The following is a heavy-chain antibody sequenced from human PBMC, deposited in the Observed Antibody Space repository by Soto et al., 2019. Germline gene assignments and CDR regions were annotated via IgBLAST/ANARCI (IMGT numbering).Heavy chain of an antibody. CDR3: ERGRYGEY. D-gene: IGHD3-10*01. CDR2: ISAHNGNT. CDR1: GYTFTSYG. V-gene: IGHV1-18*01. J-gene: IGHJ4*02. Sequence: QVHLVQSGSEVKKPGASVKVSCKGSGYTFTSYGITWVRQAPGQGLEWMGWISAHNGNTDYAQKLQGRVTVTRDTSTSTAYMELRSLRSDDTAVYYCERGRYGEYWGQGALVTVSS.